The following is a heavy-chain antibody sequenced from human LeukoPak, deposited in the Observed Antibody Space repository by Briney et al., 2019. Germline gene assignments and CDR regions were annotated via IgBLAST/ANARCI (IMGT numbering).Heavy chain of an antibody. CDR3: ATELKPRYYDSSGYPIYYFDY. CDR1: GHTLTELS. D-gene: IGHD3-22*01. J-gene: IGHJ4*02. CDR2: FDPEDGET. Sequence: ASVKVSCKVSGHTLTELSMHWVRQAPGKGLEWMGGFDPEDGETIYAQKFQGRVTMTEDTSTDTAYMELSSLRSEDTAVYYCATELKPRYYDSSGYPIYYFDYWGQGTLVTVSS. V-gene: IGHV1-24*01.